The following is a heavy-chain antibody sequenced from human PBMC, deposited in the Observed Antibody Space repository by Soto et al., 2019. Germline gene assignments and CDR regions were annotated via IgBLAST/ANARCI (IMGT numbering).Heavy chain of an antibody. CDR2: IYHSGNT. V-gene: IGHV4-38-2*02. J-gene: IGHJ5*02. Sequence: PSETLSLTCAVSVYAISSGSYWDWIRQPPGKGLEWIGSIYHSGNTYFNPSLESRVTISVDTSKNQFSLKLSSVTAADTAVYYCVRDFVTPTDWLRPWGQGILVTVSS. CDR3: VRDFVTPTDWLRP. D-gene: IGHD4-4*01. CDR1: VYAISSGSY.